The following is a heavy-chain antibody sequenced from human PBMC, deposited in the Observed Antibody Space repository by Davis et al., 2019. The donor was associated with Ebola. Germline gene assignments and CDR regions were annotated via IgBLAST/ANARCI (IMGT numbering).Heavy chain of an antibody. V-gene: IGHV4-59*11. CDR1: GDSITSHY. D-gene: IGHD4-17*01. Sequence: PSETLSLTCTVSGDSITSHYWSWIRQPPGKGLEYIGYIYSSGSTNYNPSLKSRVTISLDMSEKQFSLRLTSVTTADTAVYYCARAFMYGTVHFDFWSQGALVTVSS. CDR3: ARAFMYGTVHFDF. J-gene: IGHJ4*02. CDR2: IYSSGST.